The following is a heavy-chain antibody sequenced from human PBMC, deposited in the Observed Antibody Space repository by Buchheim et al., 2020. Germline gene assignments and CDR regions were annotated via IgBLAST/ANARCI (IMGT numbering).Heavy chain of an antibody. CDR3: AKGRYDILTGYFDY. D-gene: IGHD3-9*01. Sequence: QVQLVESGGGVVQPGRSLRLSCAASGFTFSSYGMHWVRQAPGKGLEWVAVISYDGSNKYYADSVKGRFTISRDNSKNTLYLQMNSLRAEDTAVYYCAKGRYDILTGYFDYWGQGTL. J-gene: IGHJ4*02. CDR1: GFTFSSYG. V-gene: IGHV3-30*18. CDR2: ISYDGSNK.